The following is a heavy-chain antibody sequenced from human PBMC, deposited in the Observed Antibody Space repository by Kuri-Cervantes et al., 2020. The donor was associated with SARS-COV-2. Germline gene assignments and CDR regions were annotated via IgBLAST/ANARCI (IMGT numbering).Heavy chain of an antibody. CDR3: ARVGGNWELPFDY. Sequence: ESLKISCTVSGGSISSSSYYWSWIRQPPGKGLEWIGYIYYSGSTNYNPSLKSRVTISVDTSKNQFSLKLSSVTAADTAVYYCARVGGNWELPFDYWGQGTLVTVSS. CDR2: IYYSGST. D-gene: IGHD3-10*01. J-gene: IGHJ4*02. CDR1: GGSISSSSYY. V-gene: IGHV4-61*01.